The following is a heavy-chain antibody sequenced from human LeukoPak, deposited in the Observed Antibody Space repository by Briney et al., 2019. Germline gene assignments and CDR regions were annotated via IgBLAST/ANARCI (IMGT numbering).Heavy chain of an antibody. Sequence: SETLSLTCAVSGYSIRSGYYWGWIRQPPGKGLEWIGSMFHSGSTYYNPSLKSRVTISVDTSKNQFSLKLNSVTAADTAVYYCARHHGNFWSGYYIYWGQGSLVTVSS. J-gene: IGHJ4*02. CDR1: GYSIRSGYY. CDR2: MFHSGST. CDR3: ARHHGNFWSGYYIY. V-gene: IGHV4-38-2*01. D-gene: IGHD3-3*01.